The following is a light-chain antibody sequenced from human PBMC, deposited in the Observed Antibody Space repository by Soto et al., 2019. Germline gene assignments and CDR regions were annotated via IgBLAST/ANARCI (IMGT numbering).Light chain of an antibody. Sequence: EIVLTQSPGTLSLSPGERATLSCRAGQSVSSNYLAWYQQKPGQAPRLLIYGASTRATGIPARFSGSGSGTDFTLTISGLQSEDFAVYYCQQYNNWPQTFGQGTKVDIK. CDR2: GAS. V-gene: IGKV3-15*01. CDR3: QQYNNWPQT. CDR1: QSVSSN. J-gene: IGKJ1*01.